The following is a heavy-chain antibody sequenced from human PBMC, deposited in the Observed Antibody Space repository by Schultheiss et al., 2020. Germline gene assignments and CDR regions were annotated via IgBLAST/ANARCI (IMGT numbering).Heavy chain of an antibody. V-gene: IGHV4-39*07. CDR2: IYYSGST. J-gene: IGHJ6*02. CDR3: ARYCSSTSCYRDYYYGMDV. D-gene: IGHD2-2*01. Sequence: SQTLSLTCTVSGGSISSSSYYWGWIRQPPGKGLEWIGSIYYSGSTYYNPSLQSRVTISVDTSTNQFSLKLTSMTAADTAVYYCARYCSSTSCYRDYYYGMDVWGQGTTVTVSS. CDR1: GGSISSSSYY.